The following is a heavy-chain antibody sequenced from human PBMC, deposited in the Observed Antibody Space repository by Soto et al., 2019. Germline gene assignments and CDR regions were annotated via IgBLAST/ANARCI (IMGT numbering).Heavy chain of an antibody. V-gene: IGHV1-69*13. J-gene: IGHJ6*02. CDR2: IIPIFGTA. CDR3: ARDTPGIVVVPAAIGANYYGMDV. D-gene: IGHD2-2*02. CDR1: GGAFSSYA. Sequence: SVKVSCKASGGAFSSYAISWLRQAAGQGLEWMGGIIPIFGTANYAQKFQGRVTITADESTSTAYMELSSLRSEDTAVYYCARDTPGIVVVPAAIGANYYGMDVWGQGTTVTVSS.